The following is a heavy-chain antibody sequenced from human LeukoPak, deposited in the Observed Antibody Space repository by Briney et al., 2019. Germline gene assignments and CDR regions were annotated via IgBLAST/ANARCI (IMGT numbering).Heavy chain of an antibody. CDR2: INSDGSNT. V-gene: IGHV3-74*01. D-gene: IGHD3-3*01. CDR3: ARAGTGYYDFWSGYYTSVYFDY. Sequence: PGGSRRLSCAASGFTFSSYWMHWVRHAPGKWLVWVSRINSDGSNTTYADSVKGRFTISRDNAKNTLYLQMNSLRAEDTAVYYCARAGTGYYDFWSGYYTSVYFDYWGQGTLVTVSS. CDR1: GFTFSSYW. J-gene: IGHJ4*02.